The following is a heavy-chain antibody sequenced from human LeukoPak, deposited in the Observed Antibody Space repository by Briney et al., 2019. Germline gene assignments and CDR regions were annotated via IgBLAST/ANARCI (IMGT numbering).Heavy chain of an antibody. J-gene: IGHJ4*02. Sequence: SETLSLTCTVSGGSISSYYWSWIRQPPGKGLEWIGYIYYSGSTNYNPSLKSRVTISVDTPKNQFSLKLSSVTAADTAVYYCARVRCSGGSCYSSYFDYWGQGTLVTVSS. V-gene: IGHV4-59*01. D-gene: IGHD2-15*01. CDR1: GGSISSYY. CDR3: ARVRCSGGSCYSSYFDY. CDR2: IYYSGST.